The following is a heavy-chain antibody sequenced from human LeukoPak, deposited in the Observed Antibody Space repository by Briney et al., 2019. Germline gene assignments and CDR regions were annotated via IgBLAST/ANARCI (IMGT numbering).Heavy chain of an antibody. CDR3: AKDRRYCSSTSCYFRYYMDV. CDR1: GFTFSSYE. Sequence: PGGSLRLSCAASGFTFSSYEMNWVRQAPGKGLEWVSIIYIDGTTYYADSVKGRFTISRDNAKNTLYLQMNSLRAEDTAVYYCAKDRRYCSSTSCYFRYYMDVWGKGTTVTISS. D-gene: IGHD2-2*01. V-gene: IGHV3-66*01. CDR2: IYIDGTT. J-gene: IGHJ6*03.